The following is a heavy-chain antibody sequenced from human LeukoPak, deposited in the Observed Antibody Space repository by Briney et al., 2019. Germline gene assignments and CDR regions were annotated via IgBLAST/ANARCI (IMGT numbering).Heavy chain of an antibody. CDR3: ARVSKKSYDSDAFDI. CDR2: IGTAGDT. J-gene: IGHJ3*02. D-gene: IGHD5-12*01. Sequence: PGVSLRLSCAASGFTFRSYDMHCVRQSTGKGLECVSAIGTAGDTYYPGSVKGRFTISRENAKNSLYLQMNSLRAGDTAVYYCARVSKKSYDSDAFDIWGQGTMVTVSS. V-gene: IGHV3-13*01. CDR1: GFTFRSYD.